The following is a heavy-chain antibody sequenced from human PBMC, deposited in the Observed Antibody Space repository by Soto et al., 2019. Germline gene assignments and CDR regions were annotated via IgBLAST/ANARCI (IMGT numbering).Heavy chain of an antibody. Sequence: GGSLRLSCAASGFTFSSYAMSWVRQAPGKGLEWVSAISGSGGSTYYADSVKGRFTISRDNSKNTLYLQMNSLRAEDTAVYYCAKDPFMGQQPVGGAFDIWGQGTMVTVSS. CDR2: ISGSGGST. CDR1: GFTFSSYA. D-gene: IGHD6-13*01. V-gene: IGHV3-23*01. J-gene: IGHJ3*02. CDR3: AKDPFMGQQPVGGAFDI.